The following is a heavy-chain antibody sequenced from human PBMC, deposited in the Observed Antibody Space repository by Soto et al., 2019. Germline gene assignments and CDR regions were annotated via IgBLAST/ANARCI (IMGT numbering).Heavy chain of an antibody. J-gene: IGHJ4*02. CDR3: VRDLHEPLPADVLQVAN. Sequence: EVQLVESGGDLVQPGGSLRLSCAASGFTFSSYEMHWVRQAPGKGLEWISYISSTGSGTHYADSVKGRFTISSDNARNSLSLQMNSLRAEDKAMYYCVRDLHEPLPADVLQVANWGQGTQVTVSS. D-gene: IGHD1-1*01. CDR2: ISSTGSGT. V-gene: IGHV3-48*03. CDR1: GFTFSSYE.